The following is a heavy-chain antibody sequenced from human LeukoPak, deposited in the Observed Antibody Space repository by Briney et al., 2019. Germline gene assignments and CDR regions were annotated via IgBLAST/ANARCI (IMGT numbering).Heavy chain of an antibody. CDR1: GFTFSSYR. CDR3: ARGTLNIPGEHGAFDY. Sequence: GGSLRLSCAASGFTFSSYRMYWVRQAPGKGLEWVSSISSSSSYIYYADSVKGRFTISRDNAKNSLYLQMNSLRAEDTAVYYCARGTLNIPGEHGAFDYWGQGTLVTVSS. V-gene: IGHV3-21*01. CDR2: ISSSSSYI. J-gene: IGHJ4*02. D-gene: IGHD1-14*01.